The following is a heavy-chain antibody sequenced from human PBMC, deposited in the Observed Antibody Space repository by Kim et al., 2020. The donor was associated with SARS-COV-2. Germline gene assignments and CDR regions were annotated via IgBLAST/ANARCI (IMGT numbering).Heavy chain of an antibody. V-gene: IGHV3-30*01. D-gene: IGHD2-2*01. J-gene: IGHJ5*02. Sequence: ADSVKGRFTISRDNSKNTLYLQMNSLRAEDTAVYYCARGVVPAATAWFDPWGQGTLVTVSS. CDR3: ARGVVPAATAWFDP.